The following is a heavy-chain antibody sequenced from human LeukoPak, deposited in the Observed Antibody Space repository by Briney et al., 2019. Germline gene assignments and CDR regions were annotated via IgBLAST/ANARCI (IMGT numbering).Heavy chain of an antibody. CDR2: IYHSGST. J-gene: IGHJ4*02. Sequence: SETLSLTCAVSGGSISSSNWWSWVRQPPGKGLEWIGEIYHSGSTNYNPSLKSRVTISVDTSKNQFSLKLSSVTAADTAVYYCARLGITMVRGEDYWGQGTLVTVSS. CDR3: ARLGITMVRGEDY. V-gene: IGHV4-4*02. CDR1: GGSISSSNW. D-gene: IGHD3-10*01.